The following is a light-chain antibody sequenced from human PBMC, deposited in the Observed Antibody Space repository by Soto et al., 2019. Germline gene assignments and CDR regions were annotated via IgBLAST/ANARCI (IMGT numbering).Light chain of an antibody. CDR3: QQYGISPPNT. J-gene: IGKJ5*01. Sequence: ESVLTQSPDTLSLSPGERATLSCRASQSVGSSYLAWYQQKPGQAPRLLIYAASSRATGVPERFSGSGSGTDLTLTISRLEPEDFAVYYCQQYGISPPNTFGQGTRLEIK. V-gene: IGKV3-20*01. CDR2: AAS. CDR1: QSVGSSY.